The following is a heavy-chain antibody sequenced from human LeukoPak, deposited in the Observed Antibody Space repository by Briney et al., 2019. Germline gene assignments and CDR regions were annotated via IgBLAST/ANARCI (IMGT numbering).Heavy chain of an antibody. J-gene: IGHJ4*02. D-gene: IGHD1-26*01. CDR3: AKRGVGSYGHY. Sequence: PGGSLGLSCAASGFTFDDYGMSWVRQAPGKGLEWVSAISGSGGSTYYADSVKGRFTISRDNSKNTLYLQMNSLRAEDTAVYYCAKRGVGSYGHYWGQGTLVTVSS. CDR2: ISGSGGST. V-gene: IGHV3-23*01. CDR1: GFTFDDYG.